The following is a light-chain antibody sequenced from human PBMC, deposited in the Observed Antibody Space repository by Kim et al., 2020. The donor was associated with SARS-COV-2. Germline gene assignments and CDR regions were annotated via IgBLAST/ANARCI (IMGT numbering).Light chain of an antibody. CDR2: AVS. CDR3: QQSFTAPVYT. CDR1: QDIDTY. J-gene: IGKJ2*01. Sequence: DIQMTQSPSSLSASVGDRVSITCHTSQDIDTYLNWYQHKPGKAPKLLISAVSILISGVPSRFSCRGSGTEFTLTINDLQPEDFATYYCQQSFTAPVYTFGQGTKLEI. V-gene: IGKV1-39*01.